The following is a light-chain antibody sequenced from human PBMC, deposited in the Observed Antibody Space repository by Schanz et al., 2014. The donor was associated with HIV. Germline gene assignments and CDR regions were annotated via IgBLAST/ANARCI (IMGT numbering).Light chain of an antibody. CDR2: AAS. CDR1: QSITTY. V-gene: IGKV1-39*01. Sequence: DVQMTQSPSSLSASVGDRVTITCRASQSITTYLNWYQQKPGKAPKLLIYAASSLQSGVPPRFSGSGSGTDFTLTISSLEPEDFAVYYCQQRSNWPLTFGGGTKVEIK. CDR3: QQRSNWPLT. J-gene: IGKJ4*01.